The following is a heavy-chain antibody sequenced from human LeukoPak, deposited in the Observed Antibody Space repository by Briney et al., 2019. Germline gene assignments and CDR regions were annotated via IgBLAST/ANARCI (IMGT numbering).Heavy chain of an antibody. V-gene: IGHV4-59*08. J-gene: IGHJ3*02. D-gene: IGHD1-26*01. CDR2: IYYRWST. Sequence: SGALSDTLMGALGSLRRYSWCSVWPPPGKGVEWICYIYYRWSTNYKPCLKSGVTISVHTTNTKFSLNWKSVTAARRAVYYCARHGTSGTYRRPFEIWGQGTMVTVSS. CDR1: LGSLRRYS. CDR3: ARHGTSGTYRRPFEI.